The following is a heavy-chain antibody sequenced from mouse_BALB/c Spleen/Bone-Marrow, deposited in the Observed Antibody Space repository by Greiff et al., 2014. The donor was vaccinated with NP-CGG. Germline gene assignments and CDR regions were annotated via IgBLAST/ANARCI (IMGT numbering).Heavy chain of an antibody. CDR2: INPYNDGT. CDR1: GYTFTSYV. CDR3: ARQGVDYFDY. V-gene: IGHV1-14*01. Sequence: EVKLVESGPELVKPGASVKMSCKASGYTFTSYVMHWVKQKPGQGLEWIGYINPYNDGTKYNEKFKGKATLTSDKSSSTAYIELSSLTSEDSAVYYCARQGVDYFDYWGQGTTLTVSS. J-gene: IGHJ2*01.